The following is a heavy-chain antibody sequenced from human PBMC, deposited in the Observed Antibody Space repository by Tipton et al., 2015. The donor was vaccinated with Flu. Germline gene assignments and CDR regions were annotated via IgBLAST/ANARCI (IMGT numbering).Heavy chain of an antibody. Sequence: TLSLTCTVSGGSISSYYWSWIRQPPGKGLEWVGYIYDSGTTNYNPSLKSRVTILVDTSKNQFSLRLTSVTAADTAVYYCARSRFPYYYYGMDVWDQGP. CDR1: GGSISSYY. J-gene: IGHJ6*02. CDR2: IYDSGTT. D-gene: IGHD3-16*01. CDR3: ARSRFPYYYYGMDV. V-gene: IGHV4-59*01.